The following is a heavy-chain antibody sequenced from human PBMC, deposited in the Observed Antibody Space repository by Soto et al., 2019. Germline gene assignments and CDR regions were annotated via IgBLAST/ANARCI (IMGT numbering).Heavy chain of an antibody. CDR3: ARQRAWNDAFDF. V-gene: IGHV5-51*01. J-gene: IGHJ4*02. D-gene: IGHD1-1*01. CDR1: WYNFSTPW. CDR2: IYPQDSDT. Sequence: GEALKISCQGSWYNFSTPWIGPGRQMPGKGLEWMGVIYPQDSDTRYSPSFEGQVTFSADTSLSTAYLQWNSLKASDTATYYCARQRAWNDAFDFWGQGTLVTVSS.